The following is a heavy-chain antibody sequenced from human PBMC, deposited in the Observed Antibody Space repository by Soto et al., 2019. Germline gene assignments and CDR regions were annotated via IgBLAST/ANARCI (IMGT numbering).Heavy chain of an antibody. V-gene: IGHV1-2*04. CDR3: ARAANPLVVPAAMASWFDP. D-gene: IGHD2-2*01. Sequence: ASVKVSCKASGYTFTGYYMHWVRQAPGQGLEWMGWINPNSGGTNYAQKFQGWVTMTRDTSISTAYMELSRLRSDDTAVYYCARAANPLVVPAAMASWFDPWGQGTLVTVS. CDR1: GYTFTGYY. CDR2: INPNSGGT. J-gene: IGHJ5*02.